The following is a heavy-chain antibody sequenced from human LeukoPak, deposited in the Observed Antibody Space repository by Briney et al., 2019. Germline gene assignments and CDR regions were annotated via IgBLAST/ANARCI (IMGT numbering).Heavy chain of an antibody. J-gene: IGHJ4*02. CDR2: TYYRSKWYN. CDR1: GDSFSSDSGA. V-gene: IGHV6-1*01. CDR3: ARGYSLDS. D-gene: IGHD2-21*01. Sequence: SQTLSLTCAISGDSFSSDSGAWNWIRQSPSRGLEWLGRTYYRSKWYNDYAVSVKGRISINSDTSKNQLSLQLNSVTPEDTAVYYCARGYSLDSWGQGTLVTVSS.